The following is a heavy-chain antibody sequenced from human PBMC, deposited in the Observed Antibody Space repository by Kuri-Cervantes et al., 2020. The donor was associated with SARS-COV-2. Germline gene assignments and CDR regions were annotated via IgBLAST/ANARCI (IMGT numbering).Heavy chain of an antibody. J-gene: IGHJ6*03. V-gene: IGHV4-34*01. CDR1: GGSFSGYY. CDR2: INHSGST. D-gene: IGHD3-9*01. CDR3: ARDSYDTMDV. Sequence: SETLSLTCAVYGGSFSGYYWSWIRQPPGKGLEWIGEINHSGSTNYNPSLKSRVTMSVDTSKNQFSLKLSSVTAADTAVYYCARDSYDTMDVWGKGTTVTVSS.